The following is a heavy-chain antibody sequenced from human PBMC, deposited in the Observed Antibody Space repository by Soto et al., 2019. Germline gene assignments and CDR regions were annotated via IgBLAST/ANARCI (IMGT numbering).Heavy chain of an antibody. D-gene: IGHD3-3*01. V-gene: IGHV3-23*01. J-gene: IGHJ4*02. CDR3: ARDFHDYDFWTGHYTSFAS. Sequence: GGSLRLSCAASGFTFSSYAVGWVRQAPGKGLEWVSVISASGHSTYYADSVDGRFTISRENSQNTLHLHMNNLRGEDTAVYYCARDFHDYDFWTGHYTSFASWGQGSLVTVSS. CDR2: ISASGHST. CDR1: GFTFSSYA.